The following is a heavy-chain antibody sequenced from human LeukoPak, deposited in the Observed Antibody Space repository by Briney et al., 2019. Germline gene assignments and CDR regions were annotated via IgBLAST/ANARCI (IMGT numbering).Heavy chain of an antibody. D-gene: IGHD2-2*01. CDR2: ISYDGSNK. J-gene: IGHJ6*02. CDR3: AKDSYCSSTSCYAGGYYYYYGMDV. CDR1: GFTFSSYG. V-gene: IGHV3-30*18. Sequence: QPGGSLRLSCAASGFTFSSYGMHWVRQAPGKGLEWVAVISYDGSNKYYADSVKGRFTISRDNSKNTLYLQMNSLRAEDTAVYYRAKDSYCSSTSCYAGGYYYYYGMDVWGQGTTVTVSS.